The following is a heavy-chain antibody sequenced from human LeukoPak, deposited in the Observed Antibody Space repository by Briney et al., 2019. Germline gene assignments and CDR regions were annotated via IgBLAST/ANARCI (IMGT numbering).Heavy chain of an antibody. CDR3: ARAYCSGGSCYPFDY. V-gene: IGHV3-23*05. Sequence: GGSLRLSCEASGFTFSAYAMTWVRQAPGKGLEWVSSIGSDNKPHYSESVKGRFAISRDNSKSMLFLQLNSLRAEDTAVYYCARAYCSGGSCYPFDYWGQGTLVTVSS. CDR2: IGSDNKP. J-gene: IGHJ4*02. CDR1: GFTFSAYA. D-gene: IGHD2-15*01.